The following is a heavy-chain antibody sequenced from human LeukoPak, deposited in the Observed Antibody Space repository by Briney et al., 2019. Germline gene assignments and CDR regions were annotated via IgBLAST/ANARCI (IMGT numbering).Heavy chain of an antibody. Sequence: PGGSLRLSCAAFGFTFSTYTMNWVRQAPGKGLEWVANIKQDGTEKQHVDSVKGRFTISRDNAKNSLYLQMNSLRAEDTAIYYCARTFDTSSWYRGFDMWGQGTMVTVSS. D-gene: IGHD6-13*01. J-gene: IGHJ3*02. V-gene: IGHV3-7*02. CDR3: ARTFDTSSWYRGFDM. CDR1: GFTFSTYT. CDR2: IKQDGTEK.